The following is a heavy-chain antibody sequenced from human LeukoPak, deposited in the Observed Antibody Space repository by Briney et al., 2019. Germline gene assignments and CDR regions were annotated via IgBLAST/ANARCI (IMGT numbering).Heavy chain of an antibody. V-gene: IGHV3-30-3*01. CDR2: ISDDGSNK. D-gene: IGHD3-9*01. CDR1: GFTFSSYA. J-gene: IGHJ4*02. Sequence: GRSLRLSCAASGFTFSSYAMHWVRQAPGKGLEWVAIISDDGSNKYYADSVKGRFTISRDNSKNTLYLEINSLRAEDTAVYYCAREGPGLRYFDPPGDYWGQGTLVTVSS. CDR3: AREGPGLRYFDPPGDY.